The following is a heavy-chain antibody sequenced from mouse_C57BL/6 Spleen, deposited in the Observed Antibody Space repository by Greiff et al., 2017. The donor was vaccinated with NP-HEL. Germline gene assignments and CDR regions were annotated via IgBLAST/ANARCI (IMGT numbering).Heavy chain of an antibody. CDR1: GYAFSSYW. Sequence: VQLQQSGAELVKPGASVKISCKASGYAFSSYWMNWVKQRPGKGLEWIGQIYPGDGDTNYNGKFKGKATLTADKSSSTAYMQLSSLTSEDSAVYFCARHDYGSSYWYFDVWGTGTTVTVSS. CDR2: IYPGDGDT. J-gene: IGHJ1*03. D-gene: IGHD1-1*01. CDR3: ARHDYGSSYWYFDV. V-gene: IGHV1-80*01.